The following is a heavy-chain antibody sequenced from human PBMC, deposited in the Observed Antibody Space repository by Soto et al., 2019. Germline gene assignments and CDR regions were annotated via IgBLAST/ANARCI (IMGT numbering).Heavy chain of an antibody. CDR1: GGSISSYY. J-gene: IGHJ6*02. CDR3: ARTMVRGKNYYGVDV. D-gene: IGHD3-10*01. V-gene: IGHV4-59*08. Sequence: SETLCLTCTVSGGSISSYYGSWIRQPPGKGLEWIGYIYYSGSTHYNPSLKSRVTISVDTSKNQFSLKLSPVTAADTAVYYCARTMVRGKNYYGVDVWGQGTTVTVSS. CDR2: IYYSGST.